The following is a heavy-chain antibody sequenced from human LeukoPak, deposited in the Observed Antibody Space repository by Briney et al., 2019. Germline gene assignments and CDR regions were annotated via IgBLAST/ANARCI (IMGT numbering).Heavy chain of an antibody. D-gene: IGHD6-13*01. V-gene: IGHV4-34*01. J-gene: IGHJ4*02. CDR3: ARGRLSSRHYFDY. CDR2: INHSGST. Sequence: SETLSLTCAVYGGSFSGYYWSWIRQPPGKGLEWIGEINHSGSTNYNPSLKSRVTISVDTSKNQFSLKLSSVTAADTAVYYCARGRLSSRHYFDYRGQGTLVTVSS. CDR1: GGSFSGYY.